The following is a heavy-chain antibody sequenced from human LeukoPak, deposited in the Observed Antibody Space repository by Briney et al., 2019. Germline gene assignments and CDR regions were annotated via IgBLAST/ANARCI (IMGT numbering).Heavy chain of an antibody. D-gene: IGHD4-23*01. CDR2: ISYDGSNK. J-gene: IGHJ4*02. Sequence: GGSLRLSCAASGFTLSSYGMHWVRQAPGKGLEWVAVISYDGSNKYYADSVKGRFTISRDNSKNTLYLQMNSLRAEDTAVYYCAKGTTVVTPEYLTYWGQGTLVTVSS. CDR3: AKGTTVVTPEYLTY. CDR1: GFTLSSYG. V-gene: IGHV3-30*18.